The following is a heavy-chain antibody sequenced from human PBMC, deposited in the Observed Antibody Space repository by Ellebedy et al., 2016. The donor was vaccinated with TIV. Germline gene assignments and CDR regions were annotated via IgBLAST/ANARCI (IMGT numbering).Heavy chain of an antibody. V-gene: IGHV5-10-1*01. Sequence: GESLKISCKGSGYSFTTYWITWVRQMPGKGLEWMGRIDPSDSHNNYSPSFQGHVIISADKSISTAYLQWSSLKASDTAMYYCARHGGYSFSPLNYWGQGTLVTVSS. CDR3: ARHGGYSFSPLNY. D-gene: IGHD2-2*02. CDR1: GYSFTTYW. CDR2: IDPSDSHN. J-gene: IGHJ4*02.